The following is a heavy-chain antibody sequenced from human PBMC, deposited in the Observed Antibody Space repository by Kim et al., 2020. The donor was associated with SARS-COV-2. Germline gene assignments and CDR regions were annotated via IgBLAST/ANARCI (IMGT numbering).Heavy chain of an antibody. D-gene: IGHD2-15*01. Sequence: SETLSLTCTVSGGSIRSSSYYWGWIRQPPGKGLEWIGSIYYSGSTYYNPSLKSRVTISVDTSKNQFSLKLSSVTAADTAVYYCARQARRGHIVARHDWFDPWGQGTLVTVSS. J-gene: IGHJ5*02. CDR3: ARQARRGHIVARHDWFDP. V-gene: IGHV4-39*01. CDR1: GGSIRSSSYY. CDR2: IYYSGST.